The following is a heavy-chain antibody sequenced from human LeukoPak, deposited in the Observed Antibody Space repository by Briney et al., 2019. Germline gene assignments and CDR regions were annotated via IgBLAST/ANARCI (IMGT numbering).Heavy chain of an antibody. J-gene: IGHJ4*02. CDR2: INHSGST. CDR3: ARVQWLVPGY. D-gene: IGHD6-19*01. Sequence: SETLSLTCAVYGGSFSGYYWSWIRQPPGKGREWIGEINHSGSTNYNPSLKSRVTISVDTSKNQFSLKLSSVTAADTAVYYCARVQWLVPGYWGQGTLVTVSS. V-gene: IGHV4-34*01. CDR1: GGSFSGYY.